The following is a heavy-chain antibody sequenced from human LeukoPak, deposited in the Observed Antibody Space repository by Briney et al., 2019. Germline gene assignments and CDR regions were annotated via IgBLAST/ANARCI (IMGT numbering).Heavy chain of an antibody. CDR2: IIYEGTTT. J-gene: IGHJ4*02. CDR1: RFTLSRYL. V-gene: IGHV3-74*01. Sequence: LGGSLRLSRAASRFTLSRYLMHSVPHTPEKGVVCSSRIIYEGTTTSYADPVKGQFTISRDNDKNTLYLQMNSLRAEDTAAFYCGRGRPRGYSGYVIAYCGQGNPITVSS. CDR3: GRGRPRGYSGYVIAY. D-gene: IGHD5-12*01.